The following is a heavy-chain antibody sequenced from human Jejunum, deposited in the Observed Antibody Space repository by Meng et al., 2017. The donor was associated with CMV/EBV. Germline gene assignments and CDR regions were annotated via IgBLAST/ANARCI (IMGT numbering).Heavy chain of an antibody. D-gene: IGHD6-13*01. CDR3: AKGLAAARFDA. Sequence: CPASGFAFNPFVMSWVRQAPGKGLEWVSGISGGGGTTYFADSVKGRFTISKDNSKNTLYLQMNSLRVEDTAVYYCAKGLAAARFDAWGQGTLVTVSS. CDR1: GFAFNPFV. CDR2: ISGGGGTT. V-gene: IGHV3-23*01. J-gene: IGHJ5*02.